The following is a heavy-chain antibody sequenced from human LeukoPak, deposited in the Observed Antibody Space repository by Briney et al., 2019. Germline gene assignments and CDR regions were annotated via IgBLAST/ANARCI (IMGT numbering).Heavy chain of an antibody. V-gene: IGHV3-53*01. CDR2: FYNTGYT. D-gene: IGHD3-3*01. CDR3: AKESPSAGLEY. Sequence: GGPLRLSCAASGFAFSKYWMTWVRQAPGKGLEWVSVFYNTGYTYYADPVKGRFTISRDHSKNTLYLQMNTLRAEDTAVYYCAKESPSAGLEYWGQGTLVTVSS. CDR1: GFAFSKYW. J-gene: IGHJ4*02.